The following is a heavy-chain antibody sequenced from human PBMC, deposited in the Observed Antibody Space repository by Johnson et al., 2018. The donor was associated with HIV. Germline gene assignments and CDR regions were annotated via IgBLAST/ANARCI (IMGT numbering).Heavy chain of an antibody. CDR3: AKGVITMIVGATDAFDI. V-gene: IGHV3-30*18. J-gene: IGHJ3*02. CDR2: ISYDGSNK. CDR1: GFTFSSYG. Sequence: QMQLVESGGGVVQPGRSLRLSCAASGFTFSSYGMHWVRQAPGKGLEWVAVISYDGSNKYYADSVKGRFTISRDNSKNTLYLQMNSLIAEDTAVYYCAKGVITMIVGATDAFDIWGQGTIVTVSS. D-gene: IGHD3-22*01.